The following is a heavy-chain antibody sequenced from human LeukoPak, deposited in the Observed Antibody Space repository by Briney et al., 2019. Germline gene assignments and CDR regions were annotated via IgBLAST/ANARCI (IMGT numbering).Heavy chain of an antibody. V-gene: IGHV3-66*01. D-gene: IGHD3-16*01. CDR2: IYSGGST. CDR1: GFTFSSYE. J-gene: IGHJ3*02. CDR3: ARDPPLSRVWGNPDAFDI. Sequence: GGSLRLSCAASGFTFSSYEMNWVRQAPGKGLEWVSVIYSGGSTYYADSVKGRFTISRDNSKNTLYLQMNSLRAEDTAVYYCARDPPLSRVWGNPDAFDIWGQGTMVTVSS.